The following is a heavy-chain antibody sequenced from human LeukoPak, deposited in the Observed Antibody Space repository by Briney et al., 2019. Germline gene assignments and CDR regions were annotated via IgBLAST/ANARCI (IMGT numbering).Heavy chain of an antibody. CDR1: GGSISSGGYY. V-gene: IGHV2-5*08. D-gene: IGHD4-17*01. J-gene: IGHJ4*02. CDR2: IYWDDDK. Sequence: TLSLTCTVSGGSISSGGYYWSWIRQPPGKALECLALIYWDDDKRYSPSLRSRLTITKDTSKNQVVLTMTNMDPVDTATYYCAHLTTVIASFDYWGQGTLVTVSS. CDR3: AHLTTVIASFDY.